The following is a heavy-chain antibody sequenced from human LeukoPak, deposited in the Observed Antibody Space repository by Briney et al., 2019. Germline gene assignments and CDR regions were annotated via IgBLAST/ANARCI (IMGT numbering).Heavy chain of an antibody. CDR3: ARDYYGSGSYYNSNYYYYYMDV. Sequence: ASVKVSCKASGYTFTSYYMHWVRQAPGQGLEWMGIINPSGGSTSYAQKFQGRVTMTRDTSTSTVYMELSSLRSEDTAVYYCARDYYGSGSYYNSNYYYYYMDVWGKGTTVTVSS. V-gene: IGHV1-46*01. J-gene: IGHJ6*03. CDR2: INPSGGST. D-gene: IGHD3-10*01. CDR1: GYTFTSYY.